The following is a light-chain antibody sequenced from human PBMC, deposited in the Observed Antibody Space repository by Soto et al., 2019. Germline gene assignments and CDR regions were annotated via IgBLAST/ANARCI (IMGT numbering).Light chain of an antibody. CDR1: SGSVSTSYY. Sequence: QTVVTQEPSFSVSPGGTVTLTCGLSSGSVSTSYYPSWYQQTPGQAPRTLIYSTNTRSSGVPDRFSGSILGNKAALTITGAQADDESDYYCVLDIGSGLYVFGTGTKLTVL. J-gene: IGLJ1*01. CDR3: VLDIGSGLYV. V-gene: IGLV8-61*01. CDR2: STN.